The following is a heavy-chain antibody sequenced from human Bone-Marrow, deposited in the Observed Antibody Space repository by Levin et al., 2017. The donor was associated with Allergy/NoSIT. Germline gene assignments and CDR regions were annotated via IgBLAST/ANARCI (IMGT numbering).Heavy chain of an antibody. CDR3: ARDDRTGRSPSNWFDP. J-gene: IGHJ5*02. CDR2: LSENGNDK. CDR1: GFTFSRFW. Sequence: PGGSLRLSCAASGFTFSRFWMTWVRQAPGKGLEWVASLSENGNDKYYVDSVKGRFTIYRDNAKSSLYLQMNSLRLEDTAVFYCARDDRTGRSPSNWFDPWGHGTLVTVSS. D-gene: IGHD2-2*01. V-gene: IGHV3-7*01.